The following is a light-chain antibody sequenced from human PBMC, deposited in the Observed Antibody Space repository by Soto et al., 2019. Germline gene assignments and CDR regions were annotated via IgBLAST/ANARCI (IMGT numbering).Light chain of an antibody. V-gene: IGKV1-5*03. J-gene: IGKJ1*01. CDR1: QSISSW. CDR3: QQYNSYSRT. CDR2: KAS. Sequence: DIQMTQSPSTLSASVGDRVTITCRASQSISSWLAWYQQKPRKAPKLLIYKASSLESGVPSRFSGSGSGTEFTLTISSLQPDDFATYYCQQYNSYSRTFGQGTKV.